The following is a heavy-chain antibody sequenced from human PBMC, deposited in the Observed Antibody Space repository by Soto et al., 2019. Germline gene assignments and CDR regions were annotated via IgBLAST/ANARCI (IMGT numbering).Heavy chain of an antibody. CDR3: ARQGGGTYSVVDY. CDR1: GDSIRRNNYY. V-gene: IGHV4-39*01. J-gene: IGHJ4*02. CDR2: VYYSGST. D-gene: IGHD1-26*01. Sequence: QLQLQESGPGLVKPSETLSLTCTVSGDSIRRNNYYWDWIRQPPGKGLEWIGSVYYSGSTYYNPSLKSRVTLSVDTSKNQFSLKLSSVTAADTAMYYCARQGGGTYSVVDYWGQGTLVTVSS.